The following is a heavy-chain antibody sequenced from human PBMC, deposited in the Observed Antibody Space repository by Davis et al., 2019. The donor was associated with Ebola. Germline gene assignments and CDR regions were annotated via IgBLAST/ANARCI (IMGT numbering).Heavy chain of an antibody. D-gene: IGHD1-26*01. J-gene: IGHJ4*02. CDR2: ISYDGGDE. V-gene: IGHV3-30*04. CDR1: GFTFSRYA. CDR3: ARSPVVGALY. Sequence: GESLKISCAASGFTFSRYAMHWVRQAPGKGLEWVVIISYDGGDEYYADSVKGRSTISRDNSKNTLYLQMNSLRAEDTAVYYCARSPVVGALYWGQGTLVTVSS.